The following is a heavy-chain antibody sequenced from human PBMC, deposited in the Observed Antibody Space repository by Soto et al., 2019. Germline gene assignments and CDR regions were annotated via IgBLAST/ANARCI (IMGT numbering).Heavy chain of an antibody. Sequence: GGSLRLSCAASGFTFSSYAMHWVRQAPGKGLEWVAVISYDGSNKYYADSVKGRFTISRDNSKNTLYLQMNSLRAEDTAVYYCARAYLPSYDFWSGSAHGPYGMDVWGQGTTVTVSS. J-gene: IGHJ6*02. CDR2: ISYDGSNK. CDR3: ARAYLPSYDFWSGSAHGPYGMDV. CDR1: GFTFSSYA. V-gene: IGHV3-30-3*01. D-gene: IGHD3-3*01.